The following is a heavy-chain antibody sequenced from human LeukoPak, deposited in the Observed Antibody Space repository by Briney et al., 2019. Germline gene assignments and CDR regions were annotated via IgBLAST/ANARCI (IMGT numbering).Heavy chain of an antibody. V-gene: IGHV3-30*18. CDR1: GFTFSSYG. J-gene: IGHJ4*02. CDR2: ISYDGSNK. CDR3: AKTSIVGALVY. D-gene: IGHD1-26*01. Sequence: GGSLRLSCAASGFTFSSYGMHWVRQAPGKGQEWVAVISYDGSNKYYADSVKGRFTISRDNSKNTLYLQMNSLRAEDTAVYYCAKTSIVGALVYWGQGTLVTVSS.